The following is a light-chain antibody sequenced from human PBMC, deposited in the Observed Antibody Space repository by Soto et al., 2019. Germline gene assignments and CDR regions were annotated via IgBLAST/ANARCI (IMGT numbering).Light chain of an antibody. CDR1: QSITSNF. J-gene: IGKJ2*01. Sequence: EIVLTQSPGTLSLSPGERATLSCRASQSITSNFLAWYQQKPGQAPRLLSYGASTRAAGVPDRFSGSGSGPDVSLTITRLEPENIGVYYYQQYGRSPLMYAFGQGTKL. CDR3: QQYGRSPLMYA. V-gene: IGKV3-20*01. CDR2: GAS.